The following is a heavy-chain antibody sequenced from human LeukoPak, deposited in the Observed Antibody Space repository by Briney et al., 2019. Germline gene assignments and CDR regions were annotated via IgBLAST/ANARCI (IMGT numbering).Heavy chain of an antibody. CDR2: IYTSGST. D-gene: IGHD6-13*01. Sequence: SETLSLTCTVSGGSISSYYWSWIRQPAGKGLEWIGRIYTSGSTNYNPSLKSRVTISVDTSKNQFSLKLSSVTAADTAVYYCARTQEIIAAAGFDYWGQGTLVTVSS. V-gene: IGHV4-4*07. CDR3: ARTQEIIAAAGFDY. J-gene: IGHJ4*02. CDR1: GGSISSYY.